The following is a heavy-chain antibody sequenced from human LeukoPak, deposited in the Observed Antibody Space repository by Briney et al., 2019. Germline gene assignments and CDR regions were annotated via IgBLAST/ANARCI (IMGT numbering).Heavy chain of an antibody. J-gene: IGHJ4*02. Sequence: GGSLRLSCAASGFTFSSYSMNWVRQAPGKGLEGVSSISSSSSYIYYADSVKGRFTISRDNAKNSLYLQMNSLRAEDTAVYYCARGRATANFDYWGQGTLVTVSS. V-gene: IGHV3-21*01. CDR1: GFTFSSYS. D-gene: IGHD5-18*01. CDR3: ARGRATANFDY. CDR2: ISSSSSYI.